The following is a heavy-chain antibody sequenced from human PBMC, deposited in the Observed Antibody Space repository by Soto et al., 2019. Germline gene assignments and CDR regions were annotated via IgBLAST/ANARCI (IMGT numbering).Heavy chain of an antibody. J-gene: IGHJ6*02. V-gene: IGHV4-31*03. CDR1: GGSISTGIYY. D-gene: IGHD6-25*01. CDR3: ARDRRGGTYGMDV. CDR2: IFYSGST. Sequence: QVQLQETGPGLVKPSQTLSLTCSVSGGSISTGIYYWTWIRQHPGKGLEWIGSIFYSGSTYYNSSLKSRVTISVDTSKNQFSLSLSSVTAADTAGYYCARDRRGGTYGMDVWGQGTTVTVSS.